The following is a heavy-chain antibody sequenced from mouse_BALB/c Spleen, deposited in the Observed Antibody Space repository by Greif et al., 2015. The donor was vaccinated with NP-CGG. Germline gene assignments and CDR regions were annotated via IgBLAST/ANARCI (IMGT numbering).Heavy chain of an antibody. CDR3: TRGEFYFWFAY. CDR1: GYTFTSYF. CDR2: INPTNGGT. Sequence: VQLQQSGAELVKPGASVKLSCKASGYTFTSYFMYWVKQRPGQGLEWIGEINPTNGGTNFNEKFKSKATLTVDKSSSTTYMQLSRLTSDDSAVYYCTRGEFYFWFAYWGQGTLVTVAA. D-gene: IGHD1-1*01. V-gene: IGHV1-53*01. J-gene: IGHJ3*01.